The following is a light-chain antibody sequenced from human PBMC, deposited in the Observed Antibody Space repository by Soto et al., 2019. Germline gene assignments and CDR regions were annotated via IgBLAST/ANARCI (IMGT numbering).Light chain of an antibody. CDR2: DAS. CDR3: QHYNTYRA. Sequence: DIQMTQSPSTLSASVGDRVTITCRASQSISSWLAWYQQKPGKAPKLLIYDASSLESGVPSRFSGSGSGTEFTLTISCLQPDDFATDYCQHYNTYRAFGQGTKVEIK. J-gene: IGKJ1*01. CDR1: QSISSW. V-gene: IGKV1-5*01.